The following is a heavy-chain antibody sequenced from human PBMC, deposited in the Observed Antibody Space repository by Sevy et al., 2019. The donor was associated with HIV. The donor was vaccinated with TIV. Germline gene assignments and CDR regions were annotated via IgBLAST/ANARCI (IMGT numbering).Heavy chain of an antibody. D-gene: IGHD1-7*01. Sequence: GEDLKISCKGSGYSFTSYWIGWVRQMPGKGLEWRGNIYHGDSDTRYGPSFQRKVTISADKSISTAYLQWSSLKAADTAMYYCARRRITGTTCAFDIWGQGTLVTVSS. CDR3: ARRRITGTTCAFDI. CDR1: GYSFTSYW. J-gene: IGHJ3*02. V-gene: IGHV5-51*01. CDR2: IYHGDSDT.